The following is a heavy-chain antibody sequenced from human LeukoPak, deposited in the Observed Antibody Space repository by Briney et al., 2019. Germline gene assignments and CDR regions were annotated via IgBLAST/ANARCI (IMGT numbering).Heavy chain of an antibody. V-gene: IGHV3-23*01. CDR2: ISGSGGST. CDR3: ARGQLVKKYYFDY. J-gene: IGHJ4*02. Sequence: GGSLRLSCAASGFTFSSYGMSWVRQAPGKGLEWVSAISGSGGSTYYADSVKGRFTISRDNSKNTLYLQMNSLRAEDTAVYYCARGQLVKKYYFDYWGQGTLVTVSS. D-gene: IGHD6-13*01. CDR1: GFTFSSYG.